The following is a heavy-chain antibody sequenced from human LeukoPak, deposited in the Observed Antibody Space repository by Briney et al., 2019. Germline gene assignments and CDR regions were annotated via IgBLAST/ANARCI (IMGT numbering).Heavy chain of an antibody. CDR3: ARSRAFNSGAFDP. Sequence: SQTLSLTCTVSGASVSSASYWTWIRQPPGKGVEWIAHIYNGVNTNYNPSLKSRVTISVDTSKNQFSLRLNSVTAADTAVYYCARSRAFNSGAFDPWGQGSLVTVSS. D-gene: IGHD1-26*01. V-gene: IGHV4-61*01. CDR2: IYNGVNT. J-gene: IGHJ5*02. CDR1: GASVSSASY.